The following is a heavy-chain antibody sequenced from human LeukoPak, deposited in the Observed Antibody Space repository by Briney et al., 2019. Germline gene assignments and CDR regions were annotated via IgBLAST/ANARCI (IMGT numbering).Heavy chain of an antibody. CDR3: ARASSGFYYYYGMDV. CDR2: INHSGST. Sequence: SETLSLTCAVYGGSLSGYYWNWIRQPPGKGLEWIGEINHSGSTNYNPSLKSRVTISVDTSKNQFSLKLSSVTAADTAVYYCARASSGFYYYYGMDVWGKGTTVTVSS. D-gene: IGHD3-10*01. J-gene: IGHJ6*04. CDR1: GGSLSGYY. V-gene: IGHV4-34*01.